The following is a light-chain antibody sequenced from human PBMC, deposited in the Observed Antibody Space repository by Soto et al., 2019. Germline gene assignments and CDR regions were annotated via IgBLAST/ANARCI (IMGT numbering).Light chain of an antibody. CDR3: QHYFTCPLT. J-gene: IGKJ4*01. CDR1: QGIGDT. Sequence: EIVMTQSPATLSVSPGEGATLSCRASQGIGDTLAWYQQKHGQTPRLLIYDTSIRATGVPARFSGSRSGAELTLTTTSLQSDYFVVYDCQHYFTCPLTFRGGTKVDLK. V-gene: IGKV3-15*01. CDR2: DTS.